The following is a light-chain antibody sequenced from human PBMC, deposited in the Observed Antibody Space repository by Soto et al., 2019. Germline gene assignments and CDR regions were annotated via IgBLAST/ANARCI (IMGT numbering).Light chain of an antibody. CDR1: QSVSSN. J-gene: IGKJ1*01. Sequence: EIVMTQSPATLSVSPGERATRSCRASQSVSSNLAWYQQKPGQAPRLLIYGASTRATGIPARFSGSGSGTEFTLTISSLQSEDFAVYYCQQYNNWPQWRFGQGTKV. CDR3: QQYNNWPQWR. CDR2: GAS. V-gene: IGKV3-15*01.